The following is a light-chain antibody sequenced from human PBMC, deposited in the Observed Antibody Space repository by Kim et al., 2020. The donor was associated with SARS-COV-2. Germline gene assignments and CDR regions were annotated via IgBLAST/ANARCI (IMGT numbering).Light chain of an antibody. CDR2: QDS. J-gene: IGLJ3*02. CDR3: QAWDSSTAV. Sequence: VSPGHTASITCSGDKLGDKYACWYQQEPGQSPVLVIYQDSKRPSGIPERFSGSNSGNTATLTISGTQAMDEADYYCQAWDSSTAVFGGGTQLTVL. CDR1: KLGDKY. V-gene: IGLV3-1*01.